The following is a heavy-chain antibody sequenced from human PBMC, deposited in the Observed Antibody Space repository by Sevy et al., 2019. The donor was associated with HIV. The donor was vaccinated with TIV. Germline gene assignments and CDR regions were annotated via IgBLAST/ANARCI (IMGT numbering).Heavy chain of an antibody. Sequence: GGSLRLSCAASGFTFSNYGMHWVRQAPGKGLEWVAIIWYDGSYKYYADSVKGRFTISRDNSKNTLYLQMNGLRAEDTAVYYCARDGGGGYHSPFDYWGQGTLVTVSS. CDR2: IWYDGSYK. D-gene: IGHD2-21*01. V-gene: IGHV3-33*01. CDR1: GFTFSNYG. CDR3: ARDGGGGYHSPFDY. J-gene: IGHJ4*02.